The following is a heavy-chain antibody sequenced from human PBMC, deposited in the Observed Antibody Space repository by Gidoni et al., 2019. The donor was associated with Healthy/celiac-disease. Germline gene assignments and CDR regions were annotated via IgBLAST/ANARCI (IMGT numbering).Heavy chain of an antibody. CDR1: GGSISSYD. CDR2: IYYSGST. J-gene: IGHJ4*02. Sequence: QVQLQESGPGLVKPSETLSLTCTVAGGSISSYDWSWLPQPPGKGLEWIGYIYYSGSTNYNPALKSRVTRSVDTTKNQFSLKLSFVTAADTAVYYCAGSGYYPTKFDYWGQGTLVTVSS. CDR3: AGSGYYPTKFDY. V-gene: IGHV4-59*01. D-gene: IGHD3-22*01.